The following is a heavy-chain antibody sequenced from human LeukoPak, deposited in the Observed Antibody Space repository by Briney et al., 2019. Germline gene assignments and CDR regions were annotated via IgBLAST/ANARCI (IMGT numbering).Heavy chain of an antibody. V-gene: IGHV3-30*02. D-gene: IGHD5-18*01. Sequence: GGSLRLSCAASGFTFSSYGMHWVRQAPGKGLEWVAFIRYDGSNKYYADSVKGRFTISRDNSKNTLYLQMNSLRAEDTAVYYCAKDHISGYSYEPGNFDYWGQGTLVTVSS. J-gene: IGHJ4*02. CDR2: IRYDGSNK. CDR3: AKDHISGYSYEPGNFDY. CDR1: GFTFSSYG.